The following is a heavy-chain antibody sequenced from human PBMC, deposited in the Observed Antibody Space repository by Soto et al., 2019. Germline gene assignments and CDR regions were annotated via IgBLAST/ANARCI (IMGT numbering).Heavy chain of an antibody. D-gene: IGHD6-13*01. J-gene: IGHJ4*02. CDR3: ARGRDYSSSWLYDY. CDR1: GGSFSCYY. V-gene: IGHV4-34*01. CDR2: VNHSGST. Sequence: SETLSLTCGVYGGSFSCYYWSWIRQPPGKGLEWIGEVNHSGSTNYNPSLKSRVTISVDTSKNQFSLKLSSVTAADTAVYYCARGRDYSSSWLYDYWGQGTLVTVSS.